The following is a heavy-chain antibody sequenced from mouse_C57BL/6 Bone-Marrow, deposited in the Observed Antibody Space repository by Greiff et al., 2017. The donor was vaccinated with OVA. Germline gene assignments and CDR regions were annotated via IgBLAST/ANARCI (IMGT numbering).Heavy chain of an antibody. CDR2: INPGSGGT. Sequence: QVQLQQSGAELVRPGTSVKVSCKASGYAFTNYLIEWVKQRPGQGLEWIGVINPGSGGTNYNEKFKGKATLPAAKSSSTAYMQLSSLTSEDSAVYFCARTHYYGSSWYYFDYWGQGTTLTVSS. V-gene: IGHV1-54*01. CDR3: ARTHYYGSSWYYFDY. D-gene: IGHD1-1*01. CDR1: GYAFTNYL. J-gene: IGHJ2*01.